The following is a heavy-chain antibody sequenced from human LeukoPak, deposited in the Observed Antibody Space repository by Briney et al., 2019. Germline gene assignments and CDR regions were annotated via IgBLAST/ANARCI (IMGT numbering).Heavy chain of an antibody. CDR2: INHSGST. CDR3: ARGKWLRSSLDY. V-gene: IGHV4-34*01. CDR1: GGSFSGYY. J-gene: IGHJ4*02. D-gene: IGHD5-12*01. Sequence: TASETLSLTCAVYGGSFSGYYWSWIRQPAGKGLEWIGEINHSGSTNYNPSLKSRVTISVDTSKNQFSLKLSSVTAADTAVYYCARGKWLRSSLDYWGQGTLVTVSS.